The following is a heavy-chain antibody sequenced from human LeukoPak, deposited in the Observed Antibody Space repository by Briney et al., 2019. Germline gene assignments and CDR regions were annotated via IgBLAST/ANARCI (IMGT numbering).Heavy chain of an antibody. V-gene: IGHV3-74*01. Sequence: PGGSLRLSCAASGFTLSSYAMSWVRQAPGKGLVWVSRINSDGSSTSYADSVKGRFTISRDNAKNTLYLQMNSLRAEDTAVYYCARDRPEGPARYYYDSGAWFDPWGQGTLVTVSS. CDR1: GFTLSSYA. CDR3: ARDRPEGPARYYYDSGAWFDP. D-gene: IGHD3-22*01. CDR2: INSDGSST. J-gene: IGHJ5*02.